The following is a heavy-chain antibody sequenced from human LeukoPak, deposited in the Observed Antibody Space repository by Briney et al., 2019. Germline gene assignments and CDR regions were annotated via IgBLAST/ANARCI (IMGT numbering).Heavy chain of an antibody. V-gene: IGHV1-69*13. CDR1: GGTFSNYA. J-gene: IGHJ5*02. D-gene: IGHD3-22*01. Sequence: GASVKVSCTASGGTFSNYAISWVRQAPGQGLEWMGGIMPIFGATNHAQKFQGRITITADESTTTAYMELSSLRSEDTAVYYCARDGPYDSSGYFYGHNWFDPWGQGTLVTVSS. CDR2: IMPIFGAT. CDR3: ARDGPYDSSGYFYGHNWFDP.